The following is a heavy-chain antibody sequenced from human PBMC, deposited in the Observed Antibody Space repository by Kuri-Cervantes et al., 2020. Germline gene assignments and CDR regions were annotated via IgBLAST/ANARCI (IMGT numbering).Heavy chain of an antibody. CDR3: AHRRAPLAGDWFDT. CDR2: IDWDDEK. Sequence: SGPTLVKPPQILTLTCPFSGFSRSTSGMCVSWIRQPPGKALEWLALIDWDDEKYYSTSLKTRLTISKDTSKNQVVLTMTNMDPVDTATYYGAHRRAPLAGDWFDTWGQGTLVTVSS. D-gene: IGHD3-10*01. J-gene: IGHJ5*02. V-gene: IGHV2-70*12. CDR1: GFSRSTSGMC.